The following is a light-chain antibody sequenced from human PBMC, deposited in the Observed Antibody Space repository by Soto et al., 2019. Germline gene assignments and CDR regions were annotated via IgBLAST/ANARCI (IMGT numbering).Light chain of an antibody. CDR2: DAS. CDR1: QSVSSY. Sequence: EIVFTPSPDPLSLSPGERATLSFRASQSVSSYLAWYQQKPGQAPRLLIYDASNRATGIPARFSGSGSGTDFTLTISSLEPEDIAIYYCQQRGNLPAFGQGTKVDIK. CDR3: QQRGNLPA. V-gene: IGKV3-11*01. J-gene: IGKJ1*01.